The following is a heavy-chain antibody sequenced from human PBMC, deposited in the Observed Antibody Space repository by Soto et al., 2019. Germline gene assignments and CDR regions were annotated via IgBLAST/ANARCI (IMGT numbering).Heavy chain of an antibody. CDR2: IGTAGDT. D-gene: IGHD2-15*01. V-gene: IGHV3-13*01. Sequence: GGSLRLSCEASGFTFSGFDMHWVRQPTGKCLEWVSTIGTAGDTYYAVSVKGRFTISRDNAKNSLSLQMNSLRAGDTAVYFCARGQEVGAHFFDSWGPGXQVTVYS. CDR1: GFTFSGFD. CDR3: ARGQEVGAHFFDS. J-gene: IGHJ4*02.